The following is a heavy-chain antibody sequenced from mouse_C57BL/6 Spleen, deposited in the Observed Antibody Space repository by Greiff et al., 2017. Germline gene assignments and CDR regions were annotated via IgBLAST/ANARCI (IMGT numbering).Heavy chain of an antibody. D-gene: IGHD1-1*01. CDR1: GYSITSGYY. CDR3: ARGLRVDY. Sequence: VQLKESGPGLVKPSQSLSLTCSVTGYSITSGYYWNWIRQFPGNKLEWMGYISYDGSNNYNPSLKNRISITRDTSKNQFFLKLNSVTTEDTATYYCARGLRVDYWGQGTTLTVSS. CDR2: ISYDGSN. V-gene: IGHV3-6*01. J-gene: IGHJ2*01.